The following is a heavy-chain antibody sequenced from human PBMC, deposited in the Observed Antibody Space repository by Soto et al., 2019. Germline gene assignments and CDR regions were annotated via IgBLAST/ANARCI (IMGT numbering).Heavy chain of an antibody. V-gene: IGHV4-4*07. D-gene: IGHD2-2*01. Sequence: QVQLQESGPGLVKPSETLSLTCTVSGGSISSYYWSWIRQPAGKGLEWIGRIYTSGSTNYNPSLKSRVTMSVDTSKNQFSLKLSSVTAADTAVYYCARVMGDIVVVPSTRNWFDPWGQGTLVTVSS. CDR2: IYTSGST. CDR3: ARVMGDIVVVPSTRNWFDP. J-gene: IGHJ5*02. CDR1: GGSISSYY.